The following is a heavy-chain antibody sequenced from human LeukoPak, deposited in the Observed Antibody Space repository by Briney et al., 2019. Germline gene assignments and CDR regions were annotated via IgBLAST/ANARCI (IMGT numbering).Heavy chain of an antibody. CDR2: INHSGST. J-gene: IGHJ2*01. CDR1: GGSFSGYY. D-gene: IGHD7-27*01. V-gene: IGHV4-34*01. CDR3: ARPSWGFSRSYFDL. Sequence: SETLSLTCAVYGGSFSGYYWSWIRQPPGKGLEWIGEINHSGSTNYNPSLKSRVTISVDTSKNQFSLKLSPVTAADTAVYYCARPSWGFSRSYFDLWGRGTLVTVSS.